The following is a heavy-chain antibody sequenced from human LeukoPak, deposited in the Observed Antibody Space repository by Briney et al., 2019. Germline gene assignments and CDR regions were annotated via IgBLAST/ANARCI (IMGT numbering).Heavy chain of an antibody. J-gene: IGHJ6*03. D-gene: IGHD3-9*01. CDR2: IYPGDSDT. CDR1: GYSFTSYW. V-gene: IGHV5-51*01. Sequence: GESLKISCKGSGYSFTSYWIGWVRQMPGKGLEWMGIIYPGDSDTRYSPSFQGQVTISADKSISTAYLQWSSLKASDTAMYYCARHLVFLTGKWDYMDVWGKGTTVTVSS. CDR3: ARHLVFLTGKWDYMDV.